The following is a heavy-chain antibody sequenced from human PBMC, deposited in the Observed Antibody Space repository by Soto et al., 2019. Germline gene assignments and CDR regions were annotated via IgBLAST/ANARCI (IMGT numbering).Heavy chain of an antibody. Sequence: GGSLRLSCSASGFTFSSYAMHWVRQAPGKGLEWVAAITYDGSNTYYADSVKGRFTISRDNSKNTLYLQMNSLRAEDTAVYYCAGYDSNGYYPVDYWGQGTLVTVSS. CDR1: GFTFSSYA. CDR2: ITYDGSNT. J-gene: IGHJ4*02. D-gene: IGHD3-22*01. V-gene: IGHV3-30*04. CDR3: AGYDSNGYYPVDY.